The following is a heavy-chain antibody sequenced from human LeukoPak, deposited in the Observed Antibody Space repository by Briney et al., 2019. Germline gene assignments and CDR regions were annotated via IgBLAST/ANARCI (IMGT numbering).Heavy chain of an antibody. J-gene: IGHJ6*02. Sequence: ASVKVSCKAPGYTFTSYGISWVRQAPGQGLEWMGWISAYNGNTNYAQKLQGRVTMTTDTSTSTAYMELRSLRSDDTAVYYCAKENYDFWSGYYNRNYYYGMDVWGQGTTVTVSS. CDR3: AKENYDFWSGYYNRNYYYGMDV. CDR1: GYTFTSYG. D-gene: IGHD3-3*01. CDR2: ISAYNGNT. V-gene: IGHV1-18*01.